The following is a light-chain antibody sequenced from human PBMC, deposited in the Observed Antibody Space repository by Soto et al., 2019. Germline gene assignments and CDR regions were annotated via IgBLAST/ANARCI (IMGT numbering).Light chain of an antibody. Sequence: DIQMTQSPSTLSASVGDRVTITCRAGESVSTWLAWYQQKAGKAPKLLIYQASSLESGVPSRLSGSGSGTEFTLTISSLQPDDFATYYCQHYNSYPWTFGQGTKVEIK. CDR3: QHYNSYPWT. J-gene: IGKJ1*01. CDR1: ESVSTW. V-gene: IGKV1-5*03. CDR2: QAS.